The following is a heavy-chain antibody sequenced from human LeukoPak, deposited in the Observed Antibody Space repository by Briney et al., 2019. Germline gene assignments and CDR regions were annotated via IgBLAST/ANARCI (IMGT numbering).Heavy chain of an antibody. CDR2: IYYNGGT. D-gene: IGHD6-6*01. V-gene: IGHV4-59*01. CDR1: GDSISTYY. CDR3: AIGPFEYSSSGDAFDI. Sequence: SETLSLTCTVSGDSISTYYWSWIRQPPGKRLEWIGYIYYNGGTNYNPSLKSRVTISVDTSKNQFSLKLSSVTAADTAVYYCAIGPFEYSSSGDAFDIWGQGTMVTVSS. J-gene: IGHJ3*02.